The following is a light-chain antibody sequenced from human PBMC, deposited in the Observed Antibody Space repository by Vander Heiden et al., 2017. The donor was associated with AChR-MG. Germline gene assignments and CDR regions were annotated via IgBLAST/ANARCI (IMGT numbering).Light chain of an antibody. Sequence: EIVLTQSPATLSVSPGERATLSRRASQNIASNLAWYQQKPGQTPRLLMSRAYTRATGIPARFSGSGSGTEFTLTISSLQSEDFAVYYCQQYDNWPRGTFGQGTRLEIK. CDR1: QNIASN. V-gene: IGKV3-15*01. J-gene: IGKJ5*01. CDR2: RAY. CDR3: QQYDNWPRGT.